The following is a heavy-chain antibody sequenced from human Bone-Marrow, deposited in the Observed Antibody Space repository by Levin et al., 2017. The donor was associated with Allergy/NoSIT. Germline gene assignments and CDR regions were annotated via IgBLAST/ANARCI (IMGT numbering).Heavy chain of an antibody. CDR1: GGSFSGYY. J-gene: IGHJ4*02. V-gene: IGHV4-34*01. D-gene: IGHD4/OR15-4a*01. Sequence: PSETLSLTCAVYGGSFSGYYWSWIRQPAGKGLEWIGEINNSGSTNYNPSLKSRVTISVDTSKNQFSLKLSSVTAADTAVYYCARDAGYGGGYYFDYWGQGTLVTVSS. CDR3: ARDAGYGGGYYFDY. CDR2: INNSGST.